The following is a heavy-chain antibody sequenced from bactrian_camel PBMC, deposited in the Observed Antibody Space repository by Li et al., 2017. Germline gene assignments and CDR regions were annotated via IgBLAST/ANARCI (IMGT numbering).Heavy chain of an antibody. J-gene: IGHJ4*01. CDR1: GITFSSYD. CDR3: ATDVNGYPVH. D-gene: IGHD1*01. V-gene: IGHV3S10*01. Sequence: VQLVESGGGLVQPGGSLRLSCAASGITFSSYDFYWVRQAPGKGLEWVSSIGSNDITYYSHSVKGRFTISRDNAQSTVYLQMNGLRSEDTAHYYCATDVNGYPVHWGQGTQVTVS. CDR2: IGSNDIT.